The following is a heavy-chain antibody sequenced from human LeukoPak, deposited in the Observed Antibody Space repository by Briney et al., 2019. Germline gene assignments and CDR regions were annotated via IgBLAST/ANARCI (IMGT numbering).Heavy chain of an antibody. Sequence: SETLSLTCTVSGGSISTYYWSWIRQPPGKGLEWIGYIYYSGSTNYTPSLKSRVTISVDTSKNQFSLNLSSVTAADTAVYYCARGRSRDGYDYDYWGQGTLVTVSS. CDR1: GGSISTYY. J-gene: IGHJ4*02. D-gene: IGHD5-24*01. CDR2: IYYSGST. CDR3: ARGRSRDGYDYDY. V-gene: IGHV4-59*01.